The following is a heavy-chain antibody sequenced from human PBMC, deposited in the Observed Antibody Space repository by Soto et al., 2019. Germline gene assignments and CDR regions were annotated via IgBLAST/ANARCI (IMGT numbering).Heavy chain of an antibody. CDR3: ATPPLGNYYDSSGYYL. V-gene: IGHV1-24*01. J-gene: IGHJ4*02. D-gene: IGHD3-22*01. Sequence: ASVKVSCKVSGYTLTELSMHWVRQAPGKGLEWMGGFDPEDGETIYAQKFQGRVTMTEDTSTDTAYMELSSLRSEDTAVYYCATPPLGNYYDSSGYYLWGQGALVTVSS. CDR1: GYTLTELS. CDR2: FDPEDGET.